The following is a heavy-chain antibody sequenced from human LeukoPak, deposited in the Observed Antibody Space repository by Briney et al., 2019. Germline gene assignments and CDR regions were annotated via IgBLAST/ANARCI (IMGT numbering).Heavy chain of an antibody. V-gene: IGHV3-48*01. CDR2: ISSGSSTI. D-gene: IGHD3-3*01. CDR1: GFTFSSYS. J-gene: IGHJ5*02. Sequence: GGSLRLSCAASGFTFSSYSMNWVRQAPGKGLEWVSYISSGSSTIYYADSVKGRFTISRDNAKNSLYLQMNSLGAEDTAVYYCARETCYDFWSGYCLLGAFDPWGQGTLVTVSS. CDR3: ARETCYDFWSGYCLLGAFDP.